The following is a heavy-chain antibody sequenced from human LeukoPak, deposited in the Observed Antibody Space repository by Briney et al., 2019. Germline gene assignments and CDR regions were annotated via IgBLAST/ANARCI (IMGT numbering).Heavy chain of an antibody. J-gene: IGHJ4*02. CDR1: GCSISSGGYS. CDR2: IYHSGST. Sequence: SQTLSLTCAVSGCSISSGGYSWGWIRQPPGKGLEWIGYIYHSGSTYYNPSLDRRVTTSVNRANTQFSLKLSSVAAADTAVYYCARGPRPGYSSSWYRSYYFDCWGQGTLVTVSS. D-gene: IGHD6-13*01. V-gene: IGHV4-30-2*01. CDR3: ARGPRPGYSSSWYRSYYFDC.